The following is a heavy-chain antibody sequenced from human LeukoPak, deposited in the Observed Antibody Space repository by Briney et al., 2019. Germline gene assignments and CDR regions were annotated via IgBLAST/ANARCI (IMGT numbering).Heavy chain of an antibody. D-gene: IGHD2-15*01. V-gene: IGHV4-34*01. Sequence: SETLSLTCTVSGGSISSCYWSWIRQPPGKGLEWIGEINHSGSTNYNPSLKSRVTISVDTSKNQFSLKLSSVTAADTAVYYCARTRAYCSGGSCYSHYYYYGMDIWGQGTTVTVSS. CDR1: GGSISSCY. J-gene: IGHJ6*02. CDR3: ARTRAYCSGGSCYSHYYYYGMDI. CDR2: INHSGST.